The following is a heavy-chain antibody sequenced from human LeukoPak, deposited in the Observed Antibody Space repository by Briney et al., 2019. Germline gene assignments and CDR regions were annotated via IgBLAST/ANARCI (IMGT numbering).Heavy chain of an antibody. Sequence: GGSLRLSCAASGFTFSSYGMHWVRQAPGKGLEWVAVIWYDGSNKYYADSVKGRFTISRDNSKNTLYLQMNSLRAEDTAVYYCAKGPRHSSSWYADYWGQGTLVTVSS. CDR3: AKGPRHSSSWYADY. CDR2: IWYDGSNK. D-gene: IGHD6-13*01. V-gene: IGHV3-33*06. J-gene: IGHJ4*02. CDR1: GFTFSSYG.